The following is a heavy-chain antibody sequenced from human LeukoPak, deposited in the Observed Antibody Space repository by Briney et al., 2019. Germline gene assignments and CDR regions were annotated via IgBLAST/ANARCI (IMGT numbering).Heavy chain of an antibody. CDR3: AKAGGSGRNYFDY. CDR2: ISGSGGST. CDR1: GFTFSGNA. V-gene: IGHV3-23*01. D-gene: IGHD3-10*01. J-gene: IGHJ4*02. Sequence: GGSLRLSCAASGFTFSGNAMTWVRQAPGKGLEWVSAISGSGGSTYYADSVKGRFTISRDNSKNTLYLQMNSLRAEDTAVYYCAKAGGSGRNYFDYWGQGTLVTVSS.